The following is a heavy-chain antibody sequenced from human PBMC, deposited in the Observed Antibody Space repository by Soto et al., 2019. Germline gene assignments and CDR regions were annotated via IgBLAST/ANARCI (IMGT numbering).Heavy chain of an antibody. Sequence: LRLSCAASGFTFSSYAMHWVRQAPGKGLEWVAVISYDGSNKYYADSVKGRFTISRDNSKNTLYLQMNSLRTEDTAVYYCARPLWRDDYNWGYFDLWGRGTLVTVS. J-gene: IGHJ2*01. CDR3: ARPLWRDDYNWGYFDL. V-gene: IGHV3-30-3*01. CDR2: ISYDGSNK. D-gene: IGHD4-4*01. CDR1: GFTFSSYA.